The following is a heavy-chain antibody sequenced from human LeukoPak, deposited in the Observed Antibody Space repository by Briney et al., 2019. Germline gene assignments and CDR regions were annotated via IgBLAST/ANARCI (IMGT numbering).Heavy chain of an antibody. J-gene: IGHJ5*02. CDR2: IYYSGST. CDR3: ARNYGDYAGWFDP. CDR1: GGSISSYC. D-gene: IGHD4-17*01. Sequence: SETLSLTCTVSGGSISSYCWSWIRQPPGKGLEWIGYIYYSGSTNYNPSFKSRVTISVDTSKNQFSLKLSSVTAADTAVYYCARNYGDYAGWFDPWGQGTLVTVSS. V-gene: IGHV4-59*01.